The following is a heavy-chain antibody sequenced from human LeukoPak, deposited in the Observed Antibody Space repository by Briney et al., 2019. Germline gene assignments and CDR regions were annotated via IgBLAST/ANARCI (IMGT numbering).Heavy chain of an antibody. CDR1: GGSFSGYY. CDR3: ARGRGYSSGWAYFDY. V-gene: IGHV4-34*01. CDR2: INHSGST. J-gene: IGHJ4*02. D-gene: IGHD6-19*01. Sequence: PSETLSLTCAVYGGSFSGYYWSWIRQPPGKGLEWIGEINHSGSTNYNPSLKSRVTISVDTSKNQFSLKLSSVTAADTAVYCCARGRGYSSGWAYFDYWGQGTLVTVSS.